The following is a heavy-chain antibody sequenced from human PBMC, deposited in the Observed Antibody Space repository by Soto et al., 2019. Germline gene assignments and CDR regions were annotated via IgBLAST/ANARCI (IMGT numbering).Heavy chain of an antibody. J-gene: IGHJ3*02. V-gene: IGHV4-61*08. CDR3: ARHDYYHRTFDI. D-gene: IGHD3-9*01. Sequence: LALTCRVSGGSVGTGAYYWSWIRQPPGKGLEWIGYTLYSGSPNYNPSLQSLQSRVTISVDTSRNQFSLRLTSVTAADTALYYCARHDYYHRTFDIWGQGTLVTVSS. CDR1: GGSVGTGAYY. CDR2: TLYSGSP.